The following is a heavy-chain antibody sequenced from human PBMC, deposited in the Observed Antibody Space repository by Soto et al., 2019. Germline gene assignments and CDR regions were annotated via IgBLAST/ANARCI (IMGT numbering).Heavy chain of an antibody. V-gene: IGHV1-18*01. Sequence: QVQLVQSGAEVKKPGASVKVSCKASGYTFTSYGISWVRQAPGQGLEWMGWISAYNGNTNYAQKLQGRVTMTTDTSTSKADMELRSLRSDDTAVYYFARDGKGLMDTMVRGVIFNYYGMDVWGQGTTVTVSS. CDR3: ARDGKGLMDTMVRGVIFNYYGMDV. J-gene: IGHJ6*02. CDR2: ISAYNGNT. CDR1: GYTFTSYG. D-gene: IGHD3-10*01.